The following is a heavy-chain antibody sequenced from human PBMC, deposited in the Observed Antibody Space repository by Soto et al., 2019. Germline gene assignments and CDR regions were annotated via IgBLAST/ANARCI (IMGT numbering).Heavy chain of an antibody. D-gene: IGHD2-2*01. CDR3: ATVCRSCSTSNSLY. Sequence: EVQLVESGGGLVQPGGSLRLSCAASGFTFSSYAMNWVRQAPGKGLEWVSYISTGDSPIYYADSVKGRFTISRDNAKNSLYLQMIRLRAEDTAVYYCATVCRSCSTSNSLYWGQGTLVTVSS. CDR2: ISTGDSPI. CDR1: GFTFSSYA. J-gene: IGHJ4*02. V-gene: IGHV3-48*01.